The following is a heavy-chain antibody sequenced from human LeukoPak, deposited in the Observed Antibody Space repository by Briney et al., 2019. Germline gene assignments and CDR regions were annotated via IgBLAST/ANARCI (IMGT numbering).Heavy chain of an antibody. CDR2: IYHSGST. Sequence: SETLSLTCTVPGYSISSGYYWGWIRQPPGKGLEWIGSIYHSGSTYYNPSLKSRVTISVDTSKNQFSLKLSSVTAADTAVYYWARDRETTVTTANFDYWGQGTLVTVSS. D-gene: IGHD4-17*01. CDR1: GYSISSGYY. V-gene: IGHV4-38-2*02. CDR3: ARDRETTVTTANFDY. J-gene: IGHJ4*02.